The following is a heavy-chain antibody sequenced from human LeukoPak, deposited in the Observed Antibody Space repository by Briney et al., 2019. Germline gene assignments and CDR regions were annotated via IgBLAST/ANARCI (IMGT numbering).Heavy chain of an antibody. V-gene: IGHV3-30-3*01. CDR3: ARDVVVIPSAMGLGSSPLDY. CDR1: GFPFSNYA. D-gene: IGHD2-2*01. Sequence: PGGSLRLSCAASGFPFSNYALHWVRQAPGKGLEWVAVLSYDGTNKYYADSVKGRFTISRDNSKNTLYLQMNSLRVEDTAVYYCARDVVVIPSAMGLGSSPLDYWGQGTLVTVSS. J-gene: IGHJ4*02. CDR2: LSYDGTNK.